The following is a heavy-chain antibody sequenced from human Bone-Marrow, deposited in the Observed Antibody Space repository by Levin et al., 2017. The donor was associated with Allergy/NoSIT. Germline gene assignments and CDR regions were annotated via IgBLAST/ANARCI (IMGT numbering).Heavy chain of an antibody. CDR1: GFTFSTNA. CDR2: ISGSGGLT. V-gene: IGHV3-23*01. D-gene: IGHD3-9*01. Sequence: GESLKISCEASGFTFSTNAMNWVRQAPGKGLEWVSAISGSGGLTFYAESVKGRFTISRDNSKNTLYLHMNSLRAEDTAVYYCAKALLHYYNLETQGFDYWGQGTLVTVSS. J-gene: IGHJ4*02. CDR3: AKALLHYYNLETQGFDY.